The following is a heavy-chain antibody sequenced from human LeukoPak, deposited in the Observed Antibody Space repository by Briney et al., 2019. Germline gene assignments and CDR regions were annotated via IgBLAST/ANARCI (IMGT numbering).Heavy chain of an antibody. Sequence: ASVKVSCKASGYTFTSYYMHWVRQAPGQGLEWMGVINPSGGSTSYAQKFQGRVTMTRDTSTSTVYMELSSLRSEDTAVYYCARCRGWLQFREIDAFDIWGQGTMVTVSS. CDR3: ARCRGWLQFREIDAFDI. V-gene: IGHV1-46*01. J-gene: IGHJ3*02. CDR1: GYTFTSYY. CDR2: INPSGGST. D-gene: IGHD5-24*01.